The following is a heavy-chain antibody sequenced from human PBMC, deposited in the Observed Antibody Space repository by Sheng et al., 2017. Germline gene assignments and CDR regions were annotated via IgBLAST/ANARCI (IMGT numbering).Heavy chain of an antibody. V-gene: IGHV3-7*01. J-gene: IGHJ4*02. D-gene: IGHD1-26*01. CDR3: ARGWEWELPHYFDC. CDR1: GFTFSNYW. CDR2: IKQDDSEK. Sequence: EVQLVESGGGLVQPGGSLRLSCAASGFTFSNYWMNWVRQAPGKGLEWVANIKQDDSEKYYVDSVKGRITISRDNARNSLYLQMNSLRAEDTAIYYCARGWEWELPHYFDCWGQGTLVTVSS.